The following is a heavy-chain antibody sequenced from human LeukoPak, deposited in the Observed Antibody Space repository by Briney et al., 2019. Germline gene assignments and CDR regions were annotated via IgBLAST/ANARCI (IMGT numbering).Heavy chain of an antibody. CDR2: INHSGST. Sequence: SETLSLTCDVYGGSFSGYYWSWIRQPPGKGLEWIGEINHSGSTNYNPSLKSRVTISVDTSKNQFSLKLTSVIAADTAVYYCATLGEYYDSSGYYYNWGQGTLVTVSS. D-gene: IGHD3-22*01. CDR1: GGSFSGYY. J-gene: IGHJ4*02. CDR3: ATLGEYYDSSGYYYN. V-gene: IGHV4-34*01.